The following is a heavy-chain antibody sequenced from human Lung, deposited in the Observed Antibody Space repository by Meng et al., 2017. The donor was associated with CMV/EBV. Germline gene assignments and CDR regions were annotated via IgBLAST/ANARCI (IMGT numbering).Heavy chain of an antibody. J-gene: IGHJ5*02. D-gene: IGHD6-13*01. Sequence: GGSLRLXXAASGFTFSSYEMNWVRQAPGKGLEWVSYISSSGSTIYYADSVKGRFTISRDNAKKSLYLQMNSLRAEDTAVYYCARGEFSWYDNWVDPWGQGTLVXVSS. CDR2: ISSSGSTI. CDR3: ARGEFSWYDNWVDP. V-gene: IGHV3-48*03. CDR1: GFTFSSYE.